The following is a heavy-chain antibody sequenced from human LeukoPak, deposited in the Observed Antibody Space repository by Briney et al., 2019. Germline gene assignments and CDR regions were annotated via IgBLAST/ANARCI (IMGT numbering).Heavy chain of an antibody. CDR1: GYTFTSYA. CDR3: ARDRLSFSSSINWFEP. Sequence: ASVTVSCKASGYTFTSYAMHWVRQAPGHKLEWMGWINAGNGDTQYSQKFQGRVITTRDTSASTAYMELSSLRSEDTAVYYCARDRLSFSSSINWFEPWGQGTLVTVSS. D-gene: IGHD6-13*01. J-gene: IGHJ5*02. V-gene: IGHV1-3*01. CDR2: INAGNGDT.